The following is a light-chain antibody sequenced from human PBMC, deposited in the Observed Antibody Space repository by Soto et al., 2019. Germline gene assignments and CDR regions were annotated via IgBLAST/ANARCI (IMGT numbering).Light chain of an antibody. Sequence: QSVLTQSPSVSAAPGQKVTISCSGGSSNIGRNFVSWYQHLPGTAPKLLIYEDHKRPSGIPDRFSGSKSATSATLDITGLQTGDEADYYCGTWDSSLNAGVFGGGTKVTVL. CDR3: GTWDSSLNAGV. J-gene: IGLJ3*02. CDR1: SSNIGRNF. V-gene: IGLV1-51*02. CDR2: EDH.